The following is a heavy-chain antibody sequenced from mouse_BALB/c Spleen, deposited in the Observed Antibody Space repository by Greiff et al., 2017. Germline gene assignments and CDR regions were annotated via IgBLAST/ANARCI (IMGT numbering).Heavy chain of an antibody. V-gene: IGHV1-7*01. Sequence: QVHVKQSGAELAKPGASVKMSCKASGYTFTSYWMHWVKQRPGQGLEWIGYINPSTGYTEYNQKFKDKATLTADKSSSTAYMQLSSLTSEDSAVYYCARSEDYNQAWFAYWGQGTLVTVSA. CDR3: ARSEDYNQAWFAY. J-gene: IGHJ3*01. CDR2: INPSTGYT. CDR1: GYTFTSYW. D-gene: IGHD2-4*01.